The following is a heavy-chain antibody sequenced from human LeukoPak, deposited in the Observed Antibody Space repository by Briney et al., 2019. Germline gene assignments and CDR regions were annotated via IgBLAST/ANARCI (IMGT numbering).Heavy chain of an antibody. CDR1: GFTFSSYW. CDR3: ARAPTLYGSGPVLDY. Sequence: PGGSLRLSCAASGFTFSSYWMNWVRQAPGKGLEWVANIRQDGSEKYYVDSVMGRFTISRDNAKNTLYLQMNSLRAEDTAVYYCARAPTLYGSGPVLDYWGQGTLVTVSS. CDR2: IRQDGSEK. V-gene: IGHV3-7*01. J-gene: IGHJ4*02. D-gene: IGHD3-10*01.